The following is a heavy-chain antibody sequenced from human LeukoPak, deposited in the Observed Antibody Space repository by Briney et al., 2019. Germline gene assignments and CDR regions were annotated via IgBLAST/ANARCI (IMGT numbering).Heavy chain of an antibody. Sequence: ASVKVSCKASGYTFTGYYMHWVRQAPGQGLEWMGWINPNSGGTNYAQKFQGWVTMTRDTSISTAYMELSRLRSDDTAVYYCARAAVTRYYYGSGSQSAFDYWGQGTLVTVSS. CDR1: GYTFTGYY. CDR2: INPNSGGT. J-gene: IGHJ4*02. CDR3: ARAAVTRYYYGSGSQSAFDY. V-gene: IGHV1-2*04. D-gene: IGHD3-10*01.